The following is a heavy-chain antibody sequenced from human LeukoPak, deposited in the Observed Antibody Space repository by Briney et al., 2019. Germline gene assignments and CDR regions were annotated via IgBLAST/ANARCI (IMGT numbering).Heavy chain of an antibody. CDR1: GYSFISNH. CDR3: ARESGVKGLDV. D-gene: IGHD3-10*01. CDR2: IMPDISES. V-gene: IGHV1-2*02. J-gene: IGHJ3*01. Sequence: ASVKVSCKASGYSFISNHIYWVRQAPGQRLELMGWIMPDISESRSAQNFQGRVTMTWDTSITSAYMELSSLTSDDTAVYFCARESGVKGLDVWGQGTMVTVSS.